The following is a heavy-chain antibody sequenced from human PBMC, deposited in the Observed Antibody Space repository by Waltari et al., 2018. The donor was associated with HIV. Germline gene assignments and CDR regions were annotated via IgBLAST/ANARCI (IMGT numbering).Heavy chain of an antibody. CDR2: IYHMEST. V-gene: IGHV4-38-2*02. D-gene: IGHD3-22*01. CDR1: GYSISSGYY. CDR3: ARDLGSTYYYDSRAIRWYFDL. Sequence: QVQLQESGPGLVKPSETLSLTCAVSGYSISSGYYWGWIRQPPGKGLVWIGSIYHMESTYYNPPLKSRVTISVDTSRNQFPLKLSSVTAADTAVYYCARDLGSTYYYDSRAIRWYFDLWGRGTLVTVSS. J-gene: IGHJ2*01.